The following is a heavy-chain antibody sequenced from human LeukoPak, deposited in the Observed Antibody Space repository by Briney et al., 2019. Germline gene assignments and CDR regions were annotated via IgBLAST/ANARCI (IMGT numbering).Heavy chain of an antibody. Sequence: SETLSLTCVVSGDSVSSFGYYWSWIRQSPGRGLEWIGYINHSGDTYYNPSLKSRVIISVDRSKNQFSLNLNSVTAADTAVYSCARGPTKHYFDYWGQGTLVTVSS. CDR3: ARGPTKHYFDY. CDR1: GDSVSSFGYY. D-gene: IGHD1-14*01. V-gene: IGHV4-30-2*06. J-gene: IGHJ4*02. CDR2: INHSGDT.